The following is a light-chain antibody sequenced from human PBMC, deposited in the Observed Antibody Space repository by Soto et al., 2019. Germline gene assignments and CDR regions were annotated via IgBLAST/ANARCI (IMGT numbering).Light chain of an antibody. CDR1: QSVSSRY. V-gene: IGKV3-20*01. CDR2: EAS. J-gene: IGKJ2*01. CDR3: HQYGSSPPYT. Sequence: EIVLTQSPGTLSLSPGERATLSCRASQSVSSRYLAWYQQKPGQAPSVLIYEASSRATGIPDRFSGSGSGTDFTLTISRLEPEDFAVDYCHQYGSSPPYTCGQGTKVEIK.